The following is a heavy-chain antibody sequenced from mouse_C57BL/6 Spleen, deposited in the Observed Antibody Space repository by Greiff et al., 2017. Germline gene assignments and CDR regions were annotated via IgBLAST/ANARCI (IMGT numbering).Heavy chain of an antibody. CDR1: GYAFSSSW. V-gene: IGHV1-82*01. CDR2: IYPGDGDT. Sequence: QVQLQQSGPELVKPGASVKISCKASGYAFSSSWMNWVKQRPGKGLEWIGRIYPGDGDTNYNGKFKGKATLTADKSSSTAYMQLSSLTSEDSAVYFCARRSAYGYAMDYWGQGTSGTVSS. D-gene: IGHD1-1*01. J-gene: IGHJ4*01. CDR3: ARRSAYGYAMDY.